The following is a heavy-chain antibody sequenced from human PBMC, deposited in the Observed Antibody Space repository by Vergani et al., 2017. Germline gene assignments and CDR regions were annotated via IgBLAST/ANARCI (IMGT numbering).Heavy chain of an antibody. CDR3: AKEGARITIFGVVTIDNWFDP. Sequence: VQLVQSGAEVKKPGESLKISCKGSGYSFTSYWIGWVRQMPGKGLEWMGIIYPGDSDTRYSPSFQGQVTISADKSISTAYLQWSSLKASDTAMYYCAKEGARITIFGVVTIDNWFDPWGQGTLVTVSS. CDR2: IYPGDSDT. D-gene: IGHD3-3*01. V-gene: IGHV5-51*01. CDR1: GYSFTSYW. J-gene: IGHJ5*02.